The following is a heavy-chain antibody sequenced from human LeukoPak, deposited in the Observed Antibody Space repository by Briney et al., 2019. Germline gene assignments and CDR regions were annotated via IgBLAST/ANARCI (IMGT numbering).Heavy chain of an antibody. D-gene: IGHD3-9*01. J-gene: IGHJ6*02. CDR2: ISAYNGNT. Sequence: ASVKVSCKASGYTFTSYGISWVRQAPGQGLEWMGWISAYNGNTNYAQKLQGRVTMTTDTSTSTAYMELRSLRSDDTAAYYCARKGGYYDILTGYYYYYYGMDVWGQGTTVTVSS. CDR3: ARKGGYYDILTGYYYYYYGMDV. V-gene: IGHV1-18*01. CDR1: GYTFTSYG.